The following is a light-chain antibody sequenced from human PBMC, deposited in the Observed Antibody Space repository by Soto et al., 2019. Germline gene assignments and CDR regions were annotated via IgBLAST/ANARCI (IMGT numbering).Light chain of an antibody. Sequence: AIQLTQSPSSLSASVGDRVTITCRASQGISSALAWYQHKPGRAPRLLIYDASSLQSGVSSRFSGSGSGTDFTLIISSLQPEDFATYYCQQFQSYALTFGGGTKVDIK. J-gene: IGKJ4*01. CDR3: QQFQSYALT. CDR1: QGISSA. CDR2: DAS. V-gene: IGKV1-13*02.